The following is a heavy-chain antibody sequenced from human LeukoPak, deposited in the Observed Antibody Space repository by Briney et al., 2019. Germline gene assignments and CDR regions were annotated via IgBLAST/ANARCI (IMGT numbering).Heavy chain of an antibody. D-gene: IGHD3-22*01. J-gene: IGHJ6*02. V-gene: IGHV4-39*01. CDR1: GGSISSSNYY. Sequence: SETLSLACTVSGGSISSSNYYWGWIRQPPGKGLEWIGSIYYGGGTYYNPSLKSRVTISVDTSKNQFSLKLTSVTAADTAVYYCARGNYDSSGPPGGIYGMDVWGQGTTVTVSS. CDR3: ARGNYDSSGPPGGIYGMDV. CDR2: IYYGGGT.